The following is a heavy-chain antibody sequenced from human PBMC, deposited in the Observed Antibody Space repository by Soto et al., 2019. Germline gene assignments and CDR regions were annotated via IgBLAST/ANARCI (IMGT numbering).Heavy chain of an antibody. J-gene: IGHJ4*02. Sequence: EHLVESGGGLVQPGGSLRLSCAASGFTFSTHYMNWVRQTPGKGLEWVSSINRDSTVIKYADSVMGRFTISRDNARNSLSLQMNSLRAEDQAVYYCLNGDYYVGPGTVVTVSS. CDR2: INRDSTVI. V-gene: IGHV3-48*01. CDR1: GFTFSTHY. CDR3: LNGDYY. D-gene: IGHD3-16*01.